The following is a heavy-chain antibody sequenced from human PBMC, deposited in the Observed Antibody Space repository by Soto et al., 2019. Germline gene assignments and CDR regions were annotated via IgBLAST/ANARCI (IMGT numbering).Heavy chain of an antibody. CDR1: GGSFSGYY. CDR2: INHSGST. Sequence: SETLSLTCAVYGGSFSGYYWTWIRQPPGTGLEWIGEINHSGSTNYNPSLKSRVTISVDTSKNQFSLRLTPVTAADTAVYYCARDKITGLFDYWGQGTLVTVSS. V-gene: IGHV4-34*01. CDR3: ARDKITGLFDY. J-gene: IGHJ4*02. D-gene: IGHD2-8*02.